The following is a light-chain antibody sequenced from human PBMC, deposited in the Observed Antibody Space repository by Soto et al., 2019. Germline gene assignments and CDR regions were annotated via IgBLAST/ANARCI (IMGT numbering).Light chain of an antibody. CDR3: QQSYTTPRT. CDR2: AAS. V-gene: IGKV1-39*01. CDR1: QSINIW. J-gene: IGKJ1*01. Sequence: DIQMTQSPSTLSASVGDRVTITCRASQSINIWLAWYQQKPGRAPKLLIYAASSLQSGVPSRFSGSGSGTDFTLTISSLQPEDFATYYCQQSYTTPRTFGQGTKVDIK.